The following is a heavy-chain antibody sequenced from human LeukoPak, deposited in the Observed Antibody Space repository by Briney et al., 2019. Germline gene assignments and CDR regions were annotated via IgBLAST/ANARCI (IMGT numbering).Heavy chain of an antibody. CDR2: ISGSSIYT. CDR3: VRDISGYYFDY. Sequence: GGSLRLSCAASGFSFSDSHMTWIRQAPGEGLGWVSYISGSSIYTRYADSVKGRFTISRDNDKNSLYLQMNSLRAEDTALYYCVRDISGYYFDYWGQGTLVTVSS. CDR1: GFSFSDSH. D-gene: IGHD3-22*01. J-gene: IGHJ4*02. V-gene: IGHV3-11*05.